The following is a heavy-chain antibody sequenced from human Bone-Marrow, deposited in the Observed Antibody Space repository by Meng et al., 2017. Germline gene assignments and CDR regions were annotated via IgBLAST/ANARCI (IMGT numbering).Heavy chain of an antibody. CDR1: GFSFSTYW. CDR2: INSDGSST. D-gene: IGHD4-11*01. CDR3: VDSNFDY. Sequence: EVQLVESGGGLVQPGGSLRLSCAASGFSFSTYWMHWVRQAPGKGLVWVSRINSDGSSTTYADSVKGRCTISRDNAKNTLYLQMNSLRAEDTAIYYCVDSNFDYWGQGTLVTVSS. J-gene: IGHJ4*02. V-gene: IGHV3-74*01.